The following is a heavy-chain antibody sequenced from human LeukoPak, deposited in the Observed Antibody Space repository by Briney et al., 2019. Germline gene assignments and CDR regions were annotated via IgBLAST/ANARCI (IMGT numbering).Heavy chain of an antibody. CDR1: DDPFISTSYY. CDR2: ISYRGIT. CDR3: AREVATVYYYYYMDV. V-gene: IGHV4-39*07. D-gene: IGHD6-13*01. J-gene: IGHJ6*03. Sequence: SETLSLTCTVSDDPFISTSYYWGWIRQSPGRGLEWIGSISYRGITYYSQSLKSRVTISVDTSKDQFSLKLSSVTAADTAVYYCAREVATVYYYYYMDVWGKGTTVTVSS.